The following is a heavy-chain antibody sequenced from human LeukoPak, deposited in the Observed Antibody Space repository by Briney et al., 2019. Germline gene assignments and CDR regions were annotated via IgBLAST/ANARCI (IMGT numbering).Heavy chain of an antibody. D-gene: IGHD3-16*01. CDR2: IYNSGST. Sequence: SETLSLTCTVSGGSISSRTYYWGWIRQPPGKGLEWIGSIYNSGSTYYNPSLKIRVTISADTSKNQFSLKLNSVIAADTAVYYCTRQRFSGAFDIWGQGTMVTVSS. J-gene: IGHJ3*02. CDR3: TRQRFSGAFDI. V-gene: IGHV4-39*01. CDR1: GGSISSRTYY.